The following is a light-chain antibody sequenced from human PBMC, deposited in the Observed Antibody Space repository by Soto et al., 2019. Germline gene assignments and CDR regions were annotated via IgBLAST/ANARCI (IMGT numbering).Light chain of an antibody. CDR2: WAS. CDR3: QQYYSTPWT. V-gene: IGKV4-1*01. CDR1: QSALYSSNNKNY. Sequence: DIVMTQSPDSLAVSLGERATINCKSSQSALYSSNNKNYLAWYQQKPGQPPKLPIYWASTRVSGVPDRFSGSGSGTDFTLTISSLQAEDVAVYYCQQYYSTPWTFGQGTKVEIK. J-gene: IGKJ1*01.